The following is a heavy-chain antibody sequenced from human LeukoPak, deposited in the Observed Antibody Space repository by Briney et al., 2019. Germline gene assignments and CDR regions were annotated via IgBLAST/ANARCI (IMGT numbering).Heavy chain of an antibody. CDR3: ARDSMGYYYYGIDV. CDR2: ISSSSSYI. J-gene: IGHJ6*02. Sequence: GGSLRLSCAGSGFTFSSYSMNWVRQAPGKGLEWVSSISSSSSYIYYADSVKGRFTISRDNAKNSLYLQMNSLRAEDTAVYYCARDSMGYYYYGIDVWGLWTTVTVSS. D-gene: IGHD2-2*01. CDR1: GFTFSSYS. V-gene: IGHV3-21*01.